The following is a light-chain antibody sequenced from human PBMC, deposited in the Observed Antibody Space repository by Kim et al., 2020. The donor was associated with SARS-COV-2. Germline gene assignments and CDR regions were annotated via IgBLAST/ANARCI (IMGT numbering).Light chain of an antibody. CDR3: QSEDSRGTYQAV. V-gene: IGLV3-25*03. CDR1: ALPKQY. Sequence: SYELTQPPSVSVSPGQTARITCSGDALPKQYAYWYQQKPGQAPVLVIYKDSERPSGIPERFSGSSSGTTVTLTISGVQAEDEADYYCQSEDSRGTYQAVF. CDR2: KDS. J-gene: IGLJ2*01.